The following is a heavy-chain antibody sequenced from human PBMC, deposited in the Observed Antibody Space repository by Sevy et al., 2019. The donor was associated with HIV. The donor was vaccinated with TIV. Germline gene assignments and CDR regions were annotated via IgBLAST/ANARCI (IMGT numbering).Heavy chain of an antibody. V-gene: IGHV1-2*02. CDR2: INPNSGGT. D-gene: IGHD3-22*01. CDR3: ARVWNSDYYDSSGPNWFDP. CDR1: GYTFTGYS. J-gene: IGHJ5*02. Sequence: ASVKVSCKASGYTFTGYSMHWVRQAPGQGLEWMVWINPNSGGTNYAQKFQGRVTMTRDTSISTAYMELSRLKFDDTAVYYCARVWNSDYYDSSGPNWFDPWGQGTLVTVSS.